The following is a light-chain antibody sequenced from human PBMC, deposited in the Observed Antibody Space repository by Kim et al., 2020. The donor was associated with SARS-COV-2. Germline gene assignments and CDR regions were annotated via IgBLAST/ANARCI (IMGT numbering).Light chain of an antibody. J-gene: IGLJ3*02. CDR3: CSYAGSSTWV. Sequence: GQSITRSCTGTGSDVGIYNLVSCYQHHPGKAPKLLIYQGSKRPSGVSNRFSGSKSGNTASLTISGLQAEDEADYYCCSYAGSSTWVFGGGTQLTVL. V-gene: IGLV2-23*01. CDR1: GSDVGIYNL. CDR2: QGS.